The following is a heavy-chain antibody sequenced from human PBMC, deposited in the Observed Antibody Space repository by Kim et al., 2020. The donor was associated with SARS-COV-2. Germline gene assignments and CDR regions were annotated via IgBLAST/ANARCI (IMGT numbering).Heavy chain of an antibody. CDR3: VRDRMGGAFDI. D-gene: IGHD3-16*01. Sequence: IYNADSVKGRFTTSRDNAKNSLFLQMNSLKDEDTAIYHCVRDRMGGAFDIWGQGTLVTVSS. CDR2: I. J-gene: IGHJ3*02. V-gene: IGHV3-48*02.